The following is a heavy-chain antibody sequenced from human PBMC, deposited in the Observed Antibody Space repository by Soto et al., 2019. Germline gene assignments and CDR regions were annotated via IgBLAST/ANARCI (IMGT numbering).Heavy chain of an antibody. J-gene: IGHJ5*02. Sequence: EVQLVESGGGLVQPGGSLRLSCAASGFTFSSYSMNWVRQAPGKGLEWVSYISSSSCTIYYADSVKGRFTISRDNAKNSLYLQMNSLRAEDTAVYYCARDRSTQAVAGTRGFDPWGQGTLVTVSS. CDR2: ISSSSCTI. V-gene: IGHV3-48*01. D-gene: IGHD6-19*01. CDR1: GFTFSSYS. CDR3: ARDRSTQAVAGTRGFDP.